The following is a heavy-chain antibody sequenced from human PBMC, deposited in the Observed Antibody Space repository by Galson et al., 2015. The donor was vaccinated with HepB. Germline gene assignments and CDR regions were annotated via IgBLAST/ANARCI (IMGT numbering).Heavy chain of an antibody. CDR1: RFTFSDYF. J-gene: IGHJ4*02. V-gene: IGHV3-30*04. CDR3: ARELYFDTKAFDS. CDR2: ISYDGSHK. Sequence: SLRLSCAASRFTFSDYFMHWVRQAPGMGLEWVALISYDGSHKYYADSVKGRFTISRDNSKNTLYLQMNSLRVEDTAVYYCARELYFDTKAFDSWGQGTLVTVSS. D-gene: IGHD3-22*01.